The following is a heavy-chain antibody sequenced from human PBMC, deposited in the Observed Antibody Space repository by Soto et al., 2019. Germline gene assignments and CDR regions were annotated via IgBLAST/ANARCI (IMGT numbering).Heavy chain of an antibody. CDR1: GYTFSSYD. D-gene: IGHD2-2*02. V-gene: IGHV1-8*01. CDR2: MNPNSGNT. J-gene: IGHJ6*02. Sequence: GSSVKVSCKASGYTFSSYDINWVRQATGQGLEWMRWMNPNSGNTGYAQKFQGRVTMTRNTPISTAYMELSSLRSEDTAVYYCARDLACSSTSCYTSYYYDGMDVWGQGTTVTVSS. CDR3: ARDLACSSTSCYTSYYYDGMDV.